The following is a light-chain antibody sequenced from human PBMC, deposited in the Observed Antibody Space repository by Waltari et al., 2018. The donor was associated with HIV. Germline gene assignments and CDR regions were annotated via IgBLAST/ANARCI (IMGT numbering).Light chain of an antibody. J-gene: IGLJ1*01. Sequence: QSALTQPPSASGSPGQSVTISCTGTSSDVGGYNYVSWYQQHPGKAPKLMIYEVSKRPSGFPDRFSGSKSGNTASLTVSGLQAEDEADYYCSSYAGSNNLGVFVTGTKVTVL. CDR3: SSYAGSNNLGV. CDR2: EVS. V-gene: IGLV2-8*01. CDR1: SSDVGGYNY.